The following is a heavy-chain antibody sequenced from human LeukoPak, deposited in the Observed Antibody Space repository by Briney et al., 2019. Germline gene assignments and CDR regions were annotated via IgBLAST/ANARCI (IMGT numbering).Heavy chain of an antibody. J-gene: IGHJ4*02. CDR1: GGSISSYY. CDR3: ARVYGNDFWSGYYTPYFGY. V-gene: IGHV4-59*01. D-gene: IGHD3-3*01. Sequence: SETLSLTCTVSGGSISSYYWSWIRQPPGKGLEWIGYIYYSGSTNYNPSLKSRVTISVDTSKNQFSLKLSSVTAADTAVYYCARVYGNDFWSGYYTPYFGYWGQGTLVTVSS. CDR2: IYYSGST.